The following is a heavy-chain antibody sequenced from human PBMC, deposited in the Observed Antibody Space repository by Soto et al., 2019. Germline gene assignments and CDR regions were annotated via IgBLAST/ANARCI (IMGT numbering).Heavy chain of an antibody. CDR3: ARLTMFGWYYYYGMDV. Sequence: PGESLKISCKGSGYRFTSYWISWVRQMTGKGLEWMGRIDPSDAYTNYSPSFQGHVTISADKSISTAYLQWSSLKASDTAMYYCARLTMFGWYYYYGMDVWGQGTTVPVS. D-gene: IGHD3-3*01. J-gene: IGHJ6*02. V-gene: IGHV5-10-1*01. CDR1: GYRFTSYW. CDR2: IDPSDAYT.